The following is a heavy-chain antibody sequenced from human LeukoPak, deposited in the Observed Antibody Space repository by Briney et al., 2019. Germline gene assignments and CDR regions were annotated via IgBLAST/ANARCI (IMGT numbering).Heavy chain of an antibody. J-gene: IGHJ4*02. V-gene: IGHV3-30*02. D-gene: IGHD6-13*01. CDR2: IRYDGSNK. CDR3: AKGPAPAAAEDY. CDR1: GFTFSSYG. Sequence: AGGSLRPSCAASGFTFSSYGMHWVRQAPGKGLEWVAFIRYDGSNKYYADSVKGRFTISRDNSKNTLYLQMNSLRAEDTAVYYCAKGPAPAAAEDYWGQGTLVTVSS.